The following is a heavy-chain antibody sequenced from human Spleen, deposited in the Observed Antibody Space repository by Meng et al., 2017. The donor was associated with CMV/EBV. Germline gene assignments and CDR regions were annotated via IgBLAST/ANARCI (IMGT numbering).Heavy chain of an antibody. D-gene: IGHD3-22*01. Sequence: GESLKISCKGSGYNFSNWWIGWVRQIPGEGLEWMGIIYTDDSDTKYSPSFQGRVTVSADKSINTAYLHWSSLKASDTAMYYCARMIMMGYYYFGMDVWGQGTTVTVSS. CDR3: ARMIMMGYYYFGMDV. CDR1: GYNFSNWW. J-gene: IGHJ6*02. CDR2: IYTDDSDT. V-gene: IGHV5-51*01.